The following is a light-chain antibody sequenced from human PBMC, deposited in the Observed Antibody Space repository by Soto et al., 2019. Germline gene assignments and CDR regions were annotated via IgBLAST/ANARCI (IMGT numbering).Light chain of an antibody. CDR2: DAS. J-gene: IGKJ4*01. V-gene: IGKV3-11*01. CDR3: QQHSNWPLT. Sequence: IVVTQSPGTLSLSPGERATLSCRASQSVSSKLAWYQQRPGQAPRLLIYDASSRATGIPARFSGSGSGTDFTLTISSLEPEDFAVYYCQQHSNWPLTFGGGTKVDIK. CDR1: QSVSSK.